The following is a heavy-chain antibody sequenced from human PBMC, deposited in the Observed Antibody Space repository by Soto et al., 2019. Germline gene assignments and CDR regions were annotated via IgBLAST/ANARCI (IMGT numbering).Heavy chain of an antibody. J-gene: IGHJ5*02. Sequence: PSETLSLTCTVSGGSINSYYWGWIRQPPGKGLEWIGYIHYSGSTNYNPSLKSRVTISIDTPKNQFSLKVNSMTAADTAVYYCARGGLAARKGRWFDPWSQGTLVTVSS. CDR2: IHYSGST. CDR1: GGSINSYY. D-gene: IGHD6-6*01. V-gene: IGHV4-59*01. CDR3: ARGGLAARKGRWFDP.